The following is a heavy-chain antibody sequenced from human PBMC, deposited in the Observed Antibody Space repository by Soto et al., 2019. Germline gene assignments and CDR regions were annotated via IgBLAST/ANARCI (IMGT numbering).Heavy chain of an antibody. CDR1: GGTFSSYA. V-gene: IGHV1-69*13. D-gene: IGHD3-22*01. Sequence: GSSVKVSCNASGGTFSSYAISWVRQAPGQGLEWMGGIIPIFGTANYAQKFQGRVTITADESTSTAYMELSSLRSEDTAVYYCARSYMIVAPAGQYYFDYWGQGTLVTVSS. CDR2: IIPIFGTA. CDR3: ARSYMIVAPAGQYYFDY. J-gene: IGHJ4*02.